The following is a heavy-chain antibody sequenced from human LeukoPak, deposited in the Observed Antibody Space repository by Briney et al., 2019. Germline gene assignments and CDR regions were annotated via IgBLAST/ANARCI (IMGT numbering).Heavy chain of an antibody. V-gene: IGHV1-69*01. CDR2: IVPIFGTA. CDR1: GGTFSSYS. D-gene: IGHD6-13*01. J-gene: IGHJ5*02. CDR3: ARDRAAAGLNNWFDP. Sequence: ASVKVSCKASGGTFSSYSISWVRQAPGQGLEWMGGIVPIFGTADYAQKFQGRVTITADESTITAYMELSNLRSEDTAVYYCARDRAAAGLNNWFDPWGQGTPVTVSS.